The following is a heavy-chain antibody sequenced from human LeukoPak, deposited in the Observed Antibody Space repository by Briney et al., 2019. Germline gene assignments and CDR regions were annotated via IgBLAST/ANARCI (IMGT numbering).Heavy chain of an antibody. CDR1: GGSFSGYY. D-gene: IGHD2-21*01. CDR2: INHSGST. Sequence: SETLSLTCAVYGGSFSGYYWSWIRQPPGKGLEWIGEINHSGSTNYNPSLKSRVTISVDTSKNQFSLKLSSVTAADTAVYYCARAGLGGDRYYYMDVWGKGTTVTVSS. CDR3: ARAGLGGDRYYYMDV. V-gene: IGHV4-34*01. J-gene: IGHJ6*03.